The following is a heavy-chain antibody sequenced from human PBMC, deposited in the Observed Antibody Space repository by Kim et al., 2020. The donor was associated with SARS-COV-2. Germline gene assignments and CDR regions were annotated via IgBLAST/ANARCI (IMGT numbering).Heavy chain of an antibody. Sequence: GGSLRLSCAASGFTFSSYGMHWVRQAPGKGLEWVAVISYDGSNKYYADSVKGRFTISRDNSKNTLYLQMNSLRAEDTAVYYCAKDWDGIRLGELSFFDY. V-gene: IGHV3-30*18. J-gene: IGHJ4*01. D-gene: IGHD3-16*02. CDR2: ISYDGSNK. CDR1: GFTFSSYG. CDR3: AKDWDGIRLGELSFFDY.